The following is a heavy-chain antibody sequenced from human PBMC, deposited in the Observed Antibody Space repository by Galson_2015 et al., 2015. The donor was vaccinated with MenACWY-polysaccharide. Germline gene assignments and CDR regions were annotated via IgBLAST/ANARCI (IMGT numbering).Heavy chain of an antibody. CDR1: GGSVTSSNHY. J-gene: IGHJ5*02. CDR2: IYYSGTT. V-gene: IGHV4-61*01. D-gene: IGHD6-25*01. CDR3: ARLTPTFSSGWRINWFDP. Sequence: ETLSLTCRVSGGSVTSSNHYWSWIRQPPGKGLEWIGYIYYSGTTKYNPSLKSRVTISVDTSKNQFSLKVTSVTAADTAVYYCARLTPTFSSGWRINWFDPWGQGSLVSVSS.